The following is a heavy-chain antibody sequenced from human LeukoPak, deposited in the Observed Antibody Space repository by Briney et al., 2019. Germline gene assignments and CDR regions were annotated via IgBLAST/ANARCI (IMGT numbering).Heavy chain of an antibody. V-gene: IGHV4-34*01. CDR2: INDSGGT. J-gene: IGHJ6*02. CDR3: ARGPRRGYSYGWRYHGMDV. D-gene: IGHD5-18*01. Sequence: SETLSLTCAVHGGSFSGYYWSWIRQPPGKGLELIGEINDSGGTNYNPSLKSRVTISVDTSKNQFALMLTSVTAADAAVYWCARGPRRGYSYGWRYHGMDVWGQGTTVTVSS. CDR1: GGSFSGYY.